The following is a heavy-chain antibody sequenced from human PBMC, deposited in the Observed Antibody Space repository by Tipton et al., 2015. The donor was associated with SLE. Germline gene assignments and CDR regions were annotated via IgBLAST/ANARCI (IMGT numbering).Heavy chain of an antibody. V-gene: IGHV3-48*03. CDR2: ISSSGSTI. J-gene: IGHJ3*02. Sequence: GSLRLSCAASGFTFSSYEMNWVRQAPGKGLEWVSYISSSGSTIYYADSVKGRFTTSRDNAKNSLYLQMNSLRAEDTAVYYCARDLGGRGAFDIWGQGTMVTVSS. CDR3: ARDLGGRGAFDI. D-gene: IGHD3-16*01. CDR1: GFTFSSYE.